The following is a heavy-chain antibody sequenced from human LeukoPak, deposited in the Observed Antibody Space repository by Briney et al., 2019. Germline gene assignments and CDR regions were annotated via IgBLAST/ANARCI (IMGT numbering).Heavy chain of an antibody. Sequence: GSVKVSCKASGYTFTGYYMHWVRQAPGQGLEWMGWINPNSGGTNYAQKFQGRVTMTRDTSINTAYMELSRLRSDDTAVYYCARGSRQQLVFLYFDYWGQGTLVTVSS. D-gene: IGHD6-13*01. CDR3: ARGSRQQLVFLYFDY. CDR1: GYTFTGYY. J-gene: IGHJ4*02. V-gene: IGHV1-2*02. CDR2: INPNSGGT.